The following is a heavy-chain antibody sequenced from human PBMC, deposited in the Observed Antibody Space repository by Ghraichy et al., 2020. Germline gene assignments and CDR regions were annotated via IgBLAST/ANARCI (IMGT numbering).Heavy chain of an antibody. CDR3: ARRYSGTLDF. V-gene: IGHV1-2*02. CDR2: INPDSGGT. CDR1: GYSFSDYY. J-gene: IGHJ4*02. D-gene: IGHD1-26*01. Sequence: VKVSCKASGYSFSDYYMNWVRQAPGQGLEWMGWINPDSGGTRYAQKFQGRVTMTGDTSISTAYMEMTRLTSDDTAVYYCARRYSGTLDFWGQGTLVTVSS.